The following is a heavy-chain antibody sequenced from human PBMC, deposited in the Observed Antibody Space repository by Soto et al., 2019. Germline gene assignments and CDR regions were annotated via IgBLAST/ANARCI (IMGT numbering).Heavy chain of an antibody. J-gene: IGHJ5*02. Sequence: GESLKISCAVSGFTFTDYYMSWIRQAPGKGLEWVSYISGGGHTIYNADSVKGRFTISRDNAKNTLYLQMNSLRAEDTAVYYCAKDGAAGTSPGGDWFDPWGQGTLVTVSS. CDR3: AKDGAAGTSPGGDWFDP. CDR2: ISGGGHTI. CDR1: GFTFTDYY. V-gene: IGHV3-11*01. D-gene: IGHD6-13*01.